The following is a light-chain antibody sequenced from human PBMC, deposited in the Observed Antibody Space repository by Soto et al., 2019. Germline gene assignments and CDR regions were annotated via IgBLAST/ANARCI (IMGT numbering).Light chain of an antibody. CDR3: AAWDDRLSGLV. Sequence: QSVLTQPPSASGTPGQRVTISCSGSSSNIGSNYEYWYHQLPGTAPKLVIYRNNQRPSGVPDRISGSKSGTSASLAISGLRSEDEADYYCAAWDDRLSGLVFGRGTKVTVL. V-gene: IGLV1-47*01. CDR2: RNN. CDR1: SSNIGSNY. J-gene: IGLJ2*01.